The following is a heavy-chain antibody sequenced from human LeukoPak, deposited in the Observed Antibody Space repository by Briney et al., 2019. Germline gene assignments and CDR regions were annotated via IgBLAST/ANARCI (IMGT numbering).Heavy chain of an antibody. CDR3: ARDEAIFGAGYYYGMDV. CDR2: IYHSGST. D-gene: IGHD3-3*01. Sequence: SETLSLTCAVSGGSISGGGYSWSWIRQPPGKGLEWIGYIYHSGSTYYNPSLKSRVTISVDTSQNQFSLKLSSVTAADTAVYYCARDEAIFGAGYYYGMDVWGQGTTVTVSS. V-gene: IGHV4-30-2*01. CDR1: GGSISGGGYS. J-gene: IGHJ6*02.